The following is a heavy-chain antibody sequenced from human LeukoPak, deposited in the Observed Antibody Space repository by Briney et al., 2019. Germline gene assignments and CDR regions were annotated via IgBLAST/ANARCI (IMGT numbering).Heavy chain of an antibody. D-gene: IGHD3-9*01. Sequence: PGGSLRLSCAASGLTVSSNYMSWVRQAPGKGLEWVSVIYSGGSTYYTDSVTGRCTISRDNSKNTLYLQMNSLRAEDTAVYYCAREVGDILTGYYVFDYWGQGTLVTVSS. CDR1: GLTVSSNY. CDR2: IYSGGST. CDR3: AREVGDILTGYYVFDY. V-gene: IGHV3-53*01. J-gene: IGHJ4*02.